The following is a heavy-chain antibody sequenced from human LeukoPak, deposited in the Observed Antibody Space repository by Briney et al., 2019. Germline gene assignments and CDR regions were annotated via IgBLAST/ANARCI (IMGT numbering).Heavy chain of an antibody. V-gene: IGHV2-5*02. D-gene: IGHD1-26*01. CDR2: IYWDDDK. J-gene: IGHJ4*02. Sequence: SGPTLVNPTQTLTLTCTFSGFSLSSSGVGVAWIRQPPGKALEWLALIYWDDDKRYSPSLKSRLTITKDTSKNQVVLTVANMDPVDTATSYCADSQESGSGSSYYSFDYWGQGTLVTVSS. CDR3: ADSQESGSGSSYYSFDY. CDR1: GFSLSSSGVG.